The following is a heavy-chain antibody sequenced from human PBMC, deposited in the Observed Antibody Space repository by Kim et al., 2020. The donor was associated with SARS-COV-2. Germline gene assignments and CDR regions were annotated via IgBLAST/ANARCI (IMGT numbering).Heavy chain of an antibody. D-gene: IGHD6-13*01. Sequence: GGSLRLSCAASGFTFSSYGMHWVRQAPGKGLEWVAVIWYDGSNKYYADSVKGRFTISRDNSKNTLYLQMNSLRAEDTAVYYCARAPGISSSWSPFDPWGQGTLVTVSS. CDR1: GFTFSSYG. V-gene: IGHV3-33*08. CDR3: ARAPGISSSWSPFDP. CDR2: IWYDGSNK. J-gene: IGHJ5*02.